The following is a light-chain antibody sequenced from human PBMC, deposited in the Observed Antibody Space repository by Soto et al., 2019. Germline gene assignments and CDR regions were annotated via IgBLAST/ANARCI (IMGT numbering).Light chain of an antibody. CDR1: QGISSN. V-gene: IGKV1-9*01. CDR3: QHYNSYSEA. CDR2: GAS. J-gene: IGKJ1*01. Sequence: QLTQSPSSLSASFGDRVTITCRASQGISSNLAWYQQKPGRAPKLLIFGASTLQSGVPSRFSGSGSGTDFTLTISSLQPDDFATYYCQHYNSYSEAFGQGTKVDI.